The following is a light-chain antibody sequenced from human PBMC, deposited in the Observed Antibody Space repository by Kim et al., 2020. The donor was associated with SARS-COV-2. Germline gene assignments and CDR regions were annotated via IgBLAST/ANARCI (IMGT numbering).Light chain of an antibody. CDR2: GAS. CDR1: QRVSSSY. V-gene: IGKV3-20*01. CDR3: QQYGSSPLT. J-gene: IGKJ4*01. Sequence: PGERATLSCRASQRVSSSYLAWYQQKPGQAPRLLIYGASSRATGIPDRFSGSGSGTDFTLTISRLEPEDFAVYYCQQYGSSPLTFGGGTKVDIK.